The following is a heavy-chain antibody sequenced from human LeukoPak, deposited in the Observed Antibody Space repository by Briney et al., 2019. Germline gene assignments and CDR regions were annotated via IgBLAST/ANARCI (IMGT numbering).Heavy chain of an antibody. J-gene: IGHJ4*02. Sequence: GESLKISCKASGYNFTTYWIAWVRQMPGKGLECMGIIYPDDSDTRYSPTFQGQVSISADKSTSTAYLQWSSLKAPDTAMYYCARRPAGAAGLFCDYWGQGALITVSS. D-gene: IGHD6-19*01. CDR1: GYNFTTYW. V-gene: IGHV5-51*01. CDR2: IYPDDSDT. CDR3: ARRPAGAAGLFCDY.